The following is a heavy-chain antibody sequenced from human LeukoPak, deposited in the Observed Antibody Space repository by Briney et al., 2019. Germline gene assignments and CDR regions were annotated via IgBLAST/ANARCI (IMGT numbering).Heavy chain of an antibody. CDR3: ARANYYYDSSGYYYYYYYMDV. V-gene: IGHV1-8*03. D-gene: IGHD3-22*01. J-gene: IGHJ6*03. CDR1: VYTFTIYD. Sequence: ASVTVSFTSSVYTFTIYDINWVRQAAGQGREWMGWMNPNSGNTGYAQNFQRRVTITTNTSIRTAYMELSSLRSEDTAVYYYARANYYYDSSGYYYYYYYMDVWGKGTTVTVSS. CDR2: MNPNSGNT.